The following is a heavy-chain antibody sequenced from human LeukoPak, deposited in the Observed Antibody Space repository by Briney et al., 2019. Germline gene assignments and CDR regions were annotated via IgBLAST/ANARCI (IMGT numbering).Heavy chain of an antibody. Sequence: GESLKISCKGSGYSFTSYWIGWVRQMPGKGLEWMGIIYPGDSDTRYSPSFQGQVTISADKSISTAYLQWSSLKASDTAMYYCARKSCSSTSGYAELFDYWGQGTLVTVSS. CDR3: ARKSCSSTSGYAELFDY. CDR1: GYSFTSYW. D-gene: IGHD2-2*01. V-gene: IGHV5-51*01. CDR2: IYPGDSDT. J-gene: IGHJ4*02.